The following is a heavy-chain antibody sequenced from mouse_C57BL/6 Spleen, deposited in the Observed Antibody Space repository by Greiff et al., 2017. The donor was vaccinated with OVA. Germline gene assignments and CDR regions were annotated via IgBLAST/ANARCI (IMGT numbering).Heavy chain of an antibody. J-gene: IGHJ4*01. D-gene: IGHD1-1*01. CDR1: GYTFTSYW. CDR2: IDPSDSYT. V-gene: IGHV1-69*01. CDR3: ARRNYGSSSPMDY. Sequence: QVQLKESGAELVMPGASVKLSCKASGYTFTSYWMHWVKQRPGQGLEWIGEIDPSDSYTNYNQKFKGKSTLTVDKSSSTAYMQLSSLTSEDSAVYYCARRNYGSSSPMDYWGQGTSVTVSS.